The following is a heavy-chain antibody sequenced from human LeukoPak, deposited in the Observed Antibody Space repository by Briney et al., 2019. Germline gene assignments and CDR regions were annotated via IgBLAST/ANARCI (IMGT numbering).Heavy chain of an antibody. V-gene: IGHV3-23*01. CDR2: IDGGGTTT. CDR1: GFTFSNYA. J-gene: IGHJ4*02. Sequence: GGSLRLSCAASGFTFSNYAMNWVRHAPGKGLEWVSAIDGGGTTTFYADSVKGRFTLSRDNSKNTLYLQMNSLRAEDTAIYYCAKRGSSENHYFDYWGQGTLVTVSS. CDR3: AKRGSSENHYFDY. D-gene: IGHD5-12*01.